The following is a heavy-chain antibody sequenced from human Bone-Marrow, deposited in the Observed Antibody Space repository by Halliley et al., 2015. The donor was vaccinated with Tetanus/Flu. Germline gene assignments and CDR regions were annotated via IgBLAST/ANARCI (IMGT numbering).Heavy chain of an antibody. CDR1: GFTFSNNY. CDR3: ATEGQRSRTLDY. V-gene: IGHV3-53*01. Sequence: SLRLSCAASGFTFSNNYMSWVRQAPGMGLEWVSLIYSGGGSFYTHSAEGRFTISRDDYKNTVYLQMNNVRAEDTAIYYCATEGQRSRTLDYWGQGTLVIVSS. D-gene: IGHD2-2*01. J-gene: IGHJ4*02. CDR2: IYSGGGS.